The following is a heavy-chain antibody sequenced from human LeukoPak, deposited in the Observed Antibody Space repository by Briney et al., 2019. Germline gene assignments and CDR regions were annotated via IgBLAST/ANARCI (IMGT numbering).Heavy chain of an antibody. D-gene: IGHD6-19*01. CDR1: GFIFDNYA. Sequence: GGSLRLPCAAPGFIFDNYAIHWVRQAPGKGLEWVSFISGDGGSTFYADSVRGRFTISRDNTRKSLSLQMSSLRSEDTALYYCARESETSGWYDYWGQGTLVTASS. J-gene: IGHJ4*02. CDR2: ISGDGGST. V-gene: IGHV3-43*02. CDR3: ARESETSGWYDY.